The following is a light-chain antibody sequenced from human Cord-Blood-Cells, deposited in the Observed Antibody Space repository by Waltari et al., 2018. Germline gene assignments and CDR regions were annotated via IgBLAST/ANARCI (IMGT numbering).Light chain of an antibody. V-gene: IGLV2-14*01. CDR2: EVS. Sequence: QSALTQPASVSGSPGQSITISCTGTSSDVGGYNYVSWYQQHPGEAPKLMIYEVSNRPSGVSNRFSGSKSGNTASLTISGLQAEDEADYYCSSYTGSSTLVFGTGTKVTVL. CDR3: SSYTGSSTLV. CDR1: SSDVGGYNY. J-gene: IGLJ1*01.